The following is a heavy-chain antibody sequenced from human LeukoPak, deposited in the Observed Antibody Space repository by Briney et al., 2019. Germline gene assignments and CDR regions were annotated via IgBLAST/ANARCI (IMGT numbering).Heavy chain of an antibody. J-gene: IGHJ4*02. CDR1: GYSFTSCW. V-gene: IGHV5-51*01. D-gene: IGHD3-22*01. CDR2: IYPGDSDT. CDR3: ARPSYYYDSSGYPEDY. Sequence: GESLQISCQCSGYSFTSCWIGWVRQLPGKGLEWMGIIYPGDSDTRYSPSFQGQVTISADKSISTAYLQWSSLQASDTAMYYCARPSYYYDSSGYPEDYWGQGTLATVSS.